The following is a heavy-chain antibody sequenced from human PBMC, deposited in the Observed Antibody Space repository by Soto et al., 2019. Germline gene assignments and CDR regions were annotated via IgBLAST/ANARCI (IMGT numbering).Heavy chain of an antibody. J-gene: IGHJ6*02. V-gene: IGHV5-10-1*01. CDR1: GYNFTSYW. CDR3: ARQGSYCGSTSCPADYYGMDV. Sequence: GESLKISCKGSGYNFTSYWISWVRQMPGKGLEWMGRIDPSDSYTNYSPSFQGHVSISADKSISTAYLQWSSLKASDTAMYYCARQGSYCGSTSCPADYYGMDVWGQGTTVTVSS. D-gene: IGHD2-2*01. CDR2: IDPSDSYT.